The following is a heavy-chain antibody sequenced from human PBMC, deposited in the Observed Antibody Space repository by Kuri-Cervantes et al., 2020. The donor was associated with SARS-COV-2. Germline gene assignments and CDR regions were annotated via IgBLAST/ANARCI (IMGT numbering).Heavy chain of an antibody. J-gene: IGHJ4*02. D-gene: IGHD3-16*01. Sequence: ASVKVSCKASGYTFTGYYMHWVRQAPGQGLEWMGWINPNSGGTNYAQKFQGWVTMTRDTSISTAYMELRSLRPDDTAVYYCGRGGREKSAPDYWGQGTLVTVSS. CDR1: GYTFTGYY. CDR2: INPNSGGT. CDR3: GRGGREKSAPDY. V-gene: IGHV1-2*04.